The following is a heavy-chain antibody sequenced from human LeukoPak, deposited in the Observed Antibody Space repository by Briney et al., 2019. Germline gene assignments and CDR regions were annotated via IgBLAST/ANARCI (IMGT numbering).Heavy chain of an antibody. V-gene: IGHV3-23*01. CDR3: AKKPATIKFPFDI. CDR1: GFSFSTYD. J-gene: IGHJ4*02. CDR2: STTGGYT. D-gene: IGHD5-24*01. Sequence: GGSLRLSCVGSGFSFSTYDMGWVRQTPGKGLEWVSASTTGGYTEDADSVKGRFTISRDNSQNTLFLQMHSLRAEDTAVYYCAKKPATIKFPFDIWGQGTLVTV.